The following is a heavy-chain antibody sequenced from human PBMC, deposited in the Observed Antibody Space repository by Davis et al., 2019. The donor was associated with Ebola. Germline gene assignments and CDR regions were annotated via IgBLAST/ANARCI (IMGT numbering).Heavy chain of an antibody. CDR2: TYYKSKWYN. Sequence: HSQTLSLTCAISGDSVSPAGWNWIRQSPSRGLEWLGRTYYKSKWYNDYAVSVKSRITINPDTSKNQFSLQLNSVTPDDTAVYYCARGWLRHFFDYWGQGILVTVPS. J-gene: IGHJ4*02. CDR3: ARGWLRHFFDY. V-gene: IGHV6-1*01. D-gene: IGHD5-12*01. CDR1: GDSVSPAG.